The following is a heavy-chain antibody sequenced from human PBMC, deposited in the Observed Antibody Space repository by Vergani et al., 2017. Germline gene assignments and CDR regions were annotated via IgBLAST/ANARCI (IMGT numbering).Heavy chain of an antibody. CDR2: ISGSGGST. CDR1: GFTFSSYA. D-gene: IGHD3-16*02. V-gene: IGHV3-23*01. CDR3: ARHPMITFGGVIASTFDY. J-gene: IGHJ4*02. Sequence: EVQLLESGGGLVQPGGSLRLSCAASGFTFSSYAMSWVRQAPGKGLEWVSAISGSGGSTYYADSVKGRFTISRDNSKNTLYLQMNSLRAEDTAVYYCARHPMITFGGVIASTFDYWGQGTLVTVSS.